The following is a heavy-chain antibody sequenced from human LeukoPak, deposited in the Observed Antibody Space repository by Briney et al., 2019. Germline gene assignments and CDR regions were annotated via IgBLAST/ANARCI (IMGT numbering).Heavy chain of an antibody. D-gene: IGHD3-10*01. CDR3: AKGQTTGMAFDI. V-gene: IGHV3-23*01. J-gene: IGHJ3*02. Sequence: GGSLRLSCAASGFNFSGYAMSWVRQAPGKGLEWVSAISVSGGSTYYADSVKGRFTISRDNSKNTLYLQVNSLRDEDTAVYYCAKGQTTGMAFDIWGQGTMVTVSS. CDR2: ISVSGGST. CDR1: GFNFSGYA.